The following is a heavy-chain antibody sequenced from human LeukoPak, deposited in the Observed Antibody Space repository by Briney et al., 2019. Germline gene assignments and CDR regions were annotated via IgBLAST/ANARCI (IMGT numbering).Heavy chain of an antibody. CDR1: GGSISSYY. CDR3: ARPMVYANDAFDT. V-gene: IGHV4-4*09. CDR2: TYTCGST. J-gene: IGHJ3*02. D-gene: IGHD2-8*01. Sequence: SETLSLTCTVYGGSISSYYWSWIRQPPGKGLEWIGYTYTCGSTNYNPSLKSRVTISVDTSKNQSSLKLSSVTAADTAVYYCARPMVYANDAFDTWGQGTMVTVSS.